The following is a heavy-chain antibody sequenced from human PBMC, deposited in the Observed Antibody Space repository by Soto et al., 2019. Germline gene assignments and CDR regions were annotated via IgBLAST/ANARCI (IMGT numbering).Heavy chain of an antibody. CDR3: ARVKAALKYNWKGLDAFDI. V-gene: IGHV1-2*04. CDR1: GYTFTGYY. Sequence: ASVKVSCKASGYTFTGYYMHWVRQAPGQGLEWMGWINPNSGGTNYAQKFQGWVTMTRDTSISTAYMELSRLRSDDTAVYYCARVKAALKYNWKGLDAFDIWGKGTMVTVSS. CDR2: INPNSGGT. J-gene: IGHJ3*02. D-gene: IGHD1-1*01.